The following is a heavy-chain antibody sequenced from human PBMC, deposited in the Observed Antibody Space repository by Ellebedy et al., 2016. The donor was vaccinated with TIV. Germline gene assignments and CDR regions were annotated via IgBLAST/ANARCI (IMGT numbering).Heavy chain of an antibody. CDR2: ISSSSSYI. CDR1: GFTFSSYS. J-gene: IGHJ5*02. CDR3: ARLIGGFDGEGWFDP. D-gene: IGHD3-10*01. V-gene: IGHV3-21*01. Sequence: GGSLRLSXAASGFTFSSYSMNWVRQAPGKGLEWVSSISSSSSYIYYADSVKGRFTISRDNAKNSLYLQMNSLRAEDTAVYYCARLIGGFDGEGWFDPWGQGTLVTVSS.